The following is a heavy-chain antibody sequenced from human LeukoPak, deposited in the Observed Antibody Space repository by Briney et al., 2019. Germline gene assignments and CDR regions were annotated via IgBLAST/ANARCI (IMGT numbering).Heavy chain of an antibody. D-gene: IGHD3-22*01. CDR2: ISAYNGNT. J-gene: IGHJ4*02. CDR3: ARDYYYDSSGQHDY. Sequence: ASVKVSCKASGYTFTSYSISWVRQAPGQGLEWMGWISAYNGNTNYAQKLQGRVTMTTDTSTSTAYMELRSLRSDDTAVYYCARDYYYDSSGQHDYWGQGTLVTVSS. V-gene: IGHV1-18*01. CDR1: GYTFTSYS.